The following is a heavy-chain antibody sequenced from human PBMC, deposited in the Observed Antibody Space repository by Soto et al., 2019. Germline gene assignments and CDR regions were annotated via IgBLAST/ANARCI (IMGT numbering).Heavy chain of an antibody. CDR2: ISATGGGT. CDR3: AKDRLAGGNSAFYFDF. J-gene: IGHJ5*01. V-gene: IGHV3-23*01. CDR1: GFKFSIYA. D-gene: IGHD3-16*01. Sequence: LRLSCAASGFKFSIYAMSWVRQAPGKGLEWVSLISATGGGTYYADSVKGRFTISRDNSDNTLYLQVHSLRAEDTAVYYCAKDRLAGGNSAFYFDFWGQAAQGTV.